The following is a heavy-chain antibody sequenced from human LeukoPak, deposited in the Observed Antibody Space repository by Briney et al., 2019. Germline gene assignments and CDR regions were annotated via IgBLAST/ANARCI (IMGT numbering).Heavy chain of an antibody. CDR3: ARAGAVSPYYYYYGMDV. Sequence: SETLSVTCAVYGGSFSGYYWSWIRQPPGNGLEWIGEINHSGSTNYNPSLKSRVTISVDTSKNQFSLKLSSVTAADTAVYYCARAGAVSPYYYYYGMDVWGQGTTVTVSS. CDR1: GGSFSGYY. CDR2: INHSGST. V-gene: IGHV4-34*01. J-gene: IGHJ6*02. D-gene: IGHD3-10*01.